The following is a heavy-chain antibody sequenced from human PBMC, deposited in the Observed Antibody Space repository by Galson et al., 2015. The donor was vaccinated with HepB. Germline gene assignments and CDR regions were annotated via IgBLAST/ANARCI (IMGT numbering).Heavy chain of an antibody. D-gene: IGHD4-17*01. CDR2: IYYSGST. V-gene: IGHV4-59*08. CDR3: ARHEGGNYGDYLIDY. CDR1: GGSISSYY. Sequence: SETLSLTCTVSGGSISSYYWSWIRQPPGKGLEWIGYIYYSGSTNYNPSLKSRVTISVDTSKNQFSLKLSSVTAADTAVYYCARHEGGNYGDYLIDYWGQGTLVTVSS. J-gene: IGHJ4*02.